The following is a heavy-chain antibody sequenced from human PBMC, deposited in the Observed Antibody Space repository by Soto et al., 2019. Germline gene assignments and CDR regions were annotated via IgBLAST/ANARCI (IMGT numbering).Heavy chain of an antibody. CDR1: GDSASSDTYH. J-gene: IGHJ4*02. Sequence: PSETLSLTCTVSGDSASSDTYHWGWIRQPPGKGPEWIASIYYSGTTYFNSSLRARVAISVDTSKNQFSLRLSSVTAADTAVYYGVRHGKRDLLFDDWGQGTLVTVSS. CDR3: VRHGKRDLLFDD. D-gene: IGHD1-26*01. CDR2: IYYSGTT. V-gene: IGHV4-39*01.